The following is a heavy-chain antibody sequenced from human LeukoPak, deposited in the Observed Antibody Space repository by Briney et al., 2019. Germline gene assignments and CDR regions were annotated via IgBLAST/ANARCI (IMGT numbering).Heavy chain of an antibody. J-gene: IGHJ3*02. CDR1: GFTFSDYW. Sequence: GGSLRLSCAASGFTFSDYWMHWVRQAPGKGLVWVSRINSDGSSTSYADSVKGRFTTSRDNAKNTLYLQMNSLRAEDTAVYYCARWTGLGAFDIWGQGTMVTVSS. V-gene: IGHV3-74*01. D-gene: IGHD3/OR15-3a*01. CDR3: ARWTGLGAFDI. CDR2: INSDGSST.